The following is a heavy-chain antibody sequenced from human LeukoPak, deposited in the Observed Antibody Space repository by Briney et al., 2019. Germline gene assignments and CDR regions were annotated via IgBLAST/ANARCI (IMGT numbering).Heavy chain of an antibody. CDR1: GFTFSSYA. CDR3: AKDRAPLRYFDWLLFRY. Sequence: PPGGSLRLSCAASGFTFSSYAMSWVRQAPGKGLEWVSAISGSGGSTYYADSVKGRFTISRDNSKNTLYLQMNSLRAEDTAVYYCAKDRAPLRYFDWLLFRYWGQGTLVTVSS. J-gene: IGHJ4*02. CDR2: ISGSGGST. V-gene: IGHV3-23*01. D-gene: IGHD3-9*01.